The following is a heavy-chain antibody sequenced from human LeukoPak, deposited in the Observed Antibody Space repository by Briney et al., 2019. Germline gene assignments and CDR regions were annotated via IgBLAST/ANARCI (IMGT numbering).Heavy chain of an antibody. D-gene: IGHD6-19*01. CDR1: GYTFTTYA. Sequence: GASVKVSCKASGYTFTTYAMHWVRQAPGQRLEWMGWINAGNGNTKYSQKFQGRATITRDTSASTAYMELSSLRSEDTAVYYCAREEGLAVAGRGHWFDPWGQGTLVTVSS. CDR2: INAGNGNT. J-gene: IGHJ5*02. CDR3: AREEGLAVAGRGHWFDP. V-gene: IGHV1-3*01.